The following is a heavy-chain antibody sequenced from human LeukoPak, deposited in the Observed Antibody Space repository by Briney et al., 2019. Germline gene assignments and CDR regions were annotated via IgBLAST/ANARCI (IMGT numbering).Heavy chain of an antibody. D-gene: IGHD1-26*01. CDR2: ISISSSSK. V-gene: IGHV3-21*04. CDR1: VFTFSSYD. J-gene: IGHJ4*02. Sequence: GGSLTLPCAASVFTFSSYDMNVVRHAPGKALECVSTISISSSSKYYADSVKGRFTISRDNAKNSLYLQMNSLRVEDTAFCYCARNSGANVYTYPFQYRGRGPLV. CDR3: ARNSGANVYTYPFQY.